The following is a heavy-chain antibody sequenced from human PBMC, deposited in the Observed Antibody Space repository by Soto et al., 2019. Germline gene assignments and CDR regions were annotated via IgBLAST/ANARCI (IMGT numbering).Heavy chain of an antibody. D-gene: IGHD1-26*01. CDR1: GYTFTSYY. J-gene: IGHJ6*02. Sequence: ASVKVSCKASGYTFTSYYMHWVRQAPGQGLEWMGIINPSGGSTSYAQKFQGRVTMTRDTPTSTVYMELSSLRSEDTAVYYCARDLTNRIVGATINYYYGMDVWGQGTTVTVSS. CDR3: ARDLTNRIVGATINYYYGMDV. V-gene: IGHV1-46*01. CDR2: INPSGGST.